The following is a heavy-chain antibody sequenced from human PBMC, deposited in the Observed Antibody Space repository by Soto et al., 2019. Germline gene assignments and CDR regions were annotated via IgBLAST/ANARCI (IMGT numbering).Heavy chain of an antibody. V-gene: IGHV4-39*01. D-gene: IGHD3-22*01. J-gene: IGHJ5*02. CDR1: GGSISSSSYY. Sequence: SETLSLTCTVSGGSISSSSYYWGWIRQPPGKGLEWIGSIYYSGSTYYNPSLKSRVTISVDTSKNQFSLKLSSVTAADTAVYYCARHLATYYYDSSGYYSNNWFDPWGQGTLVTVSS. CDR2: IYYSGST. CDR3: ARHLATYYYDSSGYYSNNWFDP.